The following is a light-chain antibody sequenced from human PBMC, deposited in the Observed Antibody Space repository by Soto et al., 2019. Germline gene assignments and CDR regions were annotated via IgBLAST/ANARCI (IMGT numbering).Light chain of an antibody. V-gene: IGKV1-5*03. CDR2: KAS. CDR3: QHYNNFPYT. CDR1: QNITNW. Sequence: DIQMTQSPSTLSASVGDRVTITCRASQNITNWLAWYQQKPGKAPKLLIYKASSLETGVPSRFSGSGSGTDFTLTINSLQPEDLATYYCQHYNNFPYTFGQGTKVEI. J-gene: IGKJ2*01.